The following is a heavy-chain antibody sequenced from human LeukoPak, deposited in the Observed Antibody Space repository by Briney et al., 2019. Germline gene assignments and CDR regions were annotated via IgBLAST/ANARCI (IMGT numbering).Heavy chain of an antibody. J-gene: IGHJ2*01. V-gene: IGHV3-30*18. CDR1: GFTFSTYG. Sequence: PGGSLRLSCTASGFTFSTYGMHWVRQAPGKGLEWVALISYDGGNKYYADSVKGRSTISRDNSKNTLYLQMNTLRAEDTAVYYCAKELTGWYFDLWGRGTLVTVSS. CDR3: AKELTGWYFDL. CDR2: ISYDGGNK. D-gene: IGHD3-9*01.